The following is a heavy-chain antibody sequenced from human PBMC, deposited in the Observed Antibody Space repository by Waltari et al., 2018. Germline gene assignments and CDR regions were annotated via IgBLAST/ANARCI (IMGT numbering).Heavy chain of an antibody. V-gene: IGHV4-59*12. CDR3: ARLSCTSSSCHRKNAFDV. D-gene: IGHD2-2*01. Sequence: QVQLQESGPGLVKPSETLSLTCTVSGGSLGSYSWTWLRQPPVTGLEWIGYIYSSGNTNYNPSLKSRVTISVDTSKNQFSLTLSSVSAADTAVYYCARLSCTSSSCHRKNAFDVWGQGTMVIVSS. CDR1: GGSLGSYS. J-gene: IGHJ3*01. CDR2: IYSSGNT.